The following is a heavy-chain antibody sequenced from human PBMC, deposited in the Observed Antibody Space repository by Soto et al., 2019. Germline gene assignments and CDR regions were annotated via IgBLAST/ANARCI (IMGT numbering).Heavy chain of an antibody. V-gene: IGHV3-48*01. D-gene: IGHD2-2*01. CDR1: GFTFSSYS. CDR3: ARELLGYCSSTSCYVLDY. CDR2: ISSSSSTI. Sequence: GGSLRLSCAASGFTFSSYSRNWVRQAPGKGLEWVSYISSSSSTIYYADSVKGRFTISRDNAKNSLYLQMNSLRAEDTAVYYCARELLGYCSSTSCYVLDYWGQGTLVTVSS. J-gene: IGHJ4*02.